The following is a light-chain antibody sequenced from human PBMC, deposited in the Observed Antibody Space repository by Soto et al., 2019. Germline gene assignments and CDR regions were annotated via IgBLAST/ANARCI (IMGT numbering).Light chain of an antibody. V-gene: IGKV1-5*01. CDR2: DAS. Sequence: DIQMTQSPSTLSASVGDRVTITCRASQSISSWLAWYQQKPGKAPKLLIYDASRLESGVPSRFSGSGSDTEFTLTINNLQPDDFSTYHCQQYNRYSLTFGGWTKVEIK. CDR1: QSISSW. J-gene: IGKJ4*01. CDR3: QQYNRYSLT.